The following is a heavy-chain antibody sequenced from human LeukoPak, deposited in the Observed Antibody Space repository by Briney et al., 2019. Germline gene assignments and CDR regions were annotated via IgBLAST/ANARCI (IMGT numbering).Heavy chain of an antibody. Sequence: GGSLRLSCAASGFTFSTNSTNWVRQAPGKGLEWVSSISSSSTYIYYAESVKGRFTISRDNAENSLYLQMNSLRAEDTAVYYCARDRLGLNAFDIWGQGTMVTVSS. CDR1: GFTFSTNS. V-gene: IGHV3-21*01. J-gene: IGHJ3*02. CDR3: ARDRLGLNAFDI. D-gene: IGHD6-19*01. CDR2: ISSSSTYI.